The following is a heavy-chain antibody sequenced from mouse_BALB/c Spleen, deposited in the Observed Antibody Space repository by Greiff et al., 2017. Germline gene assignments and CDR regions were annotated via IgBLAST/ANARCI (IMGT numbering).Heavy chain of an antibody. CDR3: ARLLYDYDDAMDY. J-gene: IGHJ4*01. CDR2: IDPANGNT. V-gene: IGHV14-3*02. CDR1: GFNIKDTY. D-gene: IGHD2-4*01. Sequence: VQLQQSGAELVKPGASVKLSCTASGFNIKDTYMHWVKQRPEQGLEWIGRIDPANGNTKYDPKFQGKATITADTSSNTAYLQLSSLTSEDTAVYYCARLLYDYDDAMDYWGQGTSVTVSS.